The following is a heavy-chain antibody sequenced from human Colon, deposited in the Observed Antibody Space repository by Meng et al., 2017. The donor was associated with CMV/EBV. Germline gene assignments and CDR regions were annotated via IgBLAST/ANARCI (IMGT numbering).Heavy chain of an antibody. CDR1: GYTFTDYY. J-gene: IGHJ5*02. D-gene: IGHD1-26*01. CDR2: INPNSGGT. CDR3: ARSGSYSNWFDP. V-gene: IGHV1-2*02. Sequence: ASVKVTCKASGYTFTDYYLHWVRQAPGQGLEWMGWINPNSGGTNYAQKFQGRVTMTRDTSISTAYMELSRLRSDDTAVYYCARSGSYSNWFDPWGQGTLVTVSS.